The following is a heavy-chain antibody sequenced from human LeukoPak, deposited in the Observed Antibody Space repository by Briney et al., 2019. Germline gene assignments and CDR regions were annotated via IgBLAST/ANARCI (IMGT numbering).Heavy chain of an antibody. CDR1: GFTFDDYA. V-gene: IGHV3-9*01. J-gene: IGHJ4*02. Sequence: GGSLRLSCAASGFTFDDYAMHWVRQAPGKGLEWVSGISWNSGSIGYADSVKGRFTISRDNAKNSLYLQMNSLRAEDTAVYYCANLGQKAAANYWGQGTLDTVSS. CDR2: ISWNSGSI. CDR3: ANLGQKAAANY. D-gene: IGHD6-13*01.